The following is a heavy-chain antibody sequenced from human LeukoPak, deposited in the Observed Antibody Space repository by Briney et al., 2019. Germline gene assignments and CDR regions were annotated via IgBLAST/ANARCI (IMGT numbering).Heavy chain of an antibody. D-gene: IGHD4-17*01. Sequence: NPSETLSLTCTVSGGSISSYYWSWIRQPPGKGLEWIGYIYYSGSANYNPSLKSRVTISVDTSKNQFSLKLSSVTAADTAVYYCARGATVTHYFDYWGLGTLVTVSS. CDR2: IYYSGSA. J-gene: IGHJ4*02. CDR1: GGSISSYY. V-gene: IGHV4-59*01. CDR3: ARGATVTHYFDY.